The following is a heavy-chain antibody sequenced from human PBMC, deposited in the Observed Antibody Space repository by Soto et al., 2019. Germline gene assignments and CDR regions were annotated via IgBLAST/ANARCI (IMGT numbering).Heavy chain of an antibody. D-gene: IGHD5-12*01. CDR2: INVGNGDT. Sequence: QVQLVQSGAEVKEPGASVKLSCKASGYTFSTYAMHWVRQAPGQGLEWMGWINVGNGDTKYSQDFQDRVTISRDTSATTVYMELRSLRSEDTAVYYCARAGYHAPPRNWFDPWGQGTLVTVSS. V-gene: IGHV1-3*01. CDR1: GYTFSTYA. CDR3: ARAGYHAPPRNWFDP. J-gene: IGHJ5*02.